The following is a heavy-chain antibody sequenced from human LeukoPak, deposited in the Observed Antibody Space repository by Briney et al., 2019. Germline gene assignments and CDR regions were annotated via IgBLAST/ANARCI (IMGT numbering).Heavy chain of an antibody. J-gene: IGHJ4*02. CDR2: IWYDGSNK. D-gene: IGHD3-10*01. CDR3: AREIYGWGTYPFDS. Sequence: GRSLRLSCAASGFTFSTYGMHWVRQAPGKGLEWVAVIWYDGSNKYYADSVTGRFTISRDNSNNMVYLQMNSLGVEDTAVYYCAREIYGWGTYPFDSWGQGTLVTVSS. CDR1: GFTFSTYG. V-gene: IGHV3-33*01.